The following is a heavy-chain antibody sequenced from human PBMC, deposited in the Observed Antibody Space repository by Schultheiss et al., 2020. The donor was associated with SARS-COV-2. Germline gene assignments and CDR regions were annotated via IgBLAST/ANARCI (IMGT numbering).Heavy chain of an antibody. D-gene: IGHD5-18*01. CDR2: ISYDGSNK. J-gene: IGHJ4*02. Sequence: GESLKISCAASGFTFSSYGMHWVRQAPGKGLEWVAVISYDGSNKYYADSVKGRFTISRDNSKNTLYLQMSSLRAEDTAVYYCVKPSSAYSYGPFDYWGQGTLVTVSS. CDR1: GFTFSSYG. V-gene: IGHV3-30*18. CDR3: VKPSSAYSYGPFDY.